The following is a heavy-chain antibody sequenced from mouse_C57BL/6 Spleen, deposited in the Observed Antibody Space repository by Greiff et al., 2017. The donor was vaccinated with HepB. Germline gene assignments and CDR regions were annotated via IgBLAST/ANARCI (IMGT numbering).Heavy chain of an antibody. J-gene: IGHJ2*01. V-gene: IGHV1-52*01. CDR3: AKQAPYFDY. CDR2: IDPSDSET. Sequence: VQLQQPGAELVRPGSSVKLSCKASGYTFTSYWMHWVKQRPIQGLEWIGNIDPSDSETHYNQKFKDKATLTVDKSSSTAYMQLSSLTSGVSAVYYYAKQAPYFDYWGQGTTLTVSS. D-gene: IGHD3-2*02. CDR1: GYTFTSYW.